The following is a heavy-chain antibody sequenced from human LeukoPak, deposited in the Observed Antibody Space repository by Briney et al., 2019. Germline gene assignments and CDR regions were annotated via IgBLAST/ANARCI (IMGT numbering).Heavy chain of an antibody. CDR2: LNPNSGGT. CDR3: AKQYYYDGIGYGLDY. CDR1: GYSFTDYF. J-gene: IGHJ4*02. Sequence: ASVKVSCKASGYSFTDYFLHWVRQAPGQGLEWMGWLNPNSGGTNYAQNFRGRVSLIRDTSISTAYMELSSLTSDDTAVYYCAKQYYYDGIGYGLDYWGQGTLVAVSS. D-gene: IGHD3-22*01. V-gene: IGHV1-2*02.